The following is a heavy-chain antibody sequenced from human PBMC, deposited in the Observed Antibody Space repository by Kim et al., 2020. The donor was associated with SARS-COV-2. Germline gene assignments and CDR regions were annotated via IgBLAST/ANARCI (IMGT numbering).Heavy chain of an antibody. J-gene: IGHJ4*02. CDR1: GFTFSSYA. D-gene: IGHD3-10*01. CDR2: ISGSGGST. V-gene: IGHV3-23*01. Sequence: GGSLRLSCAASGFTFSSYAMSWVRQAPGKGLEWVSAISGSGGSTYYADSVKGRFTISRDNSKNTLYLQMNSLRAEDTAVYYCAKGPDPQLLWFGELLSPSRTRLTDYWGQGTLVTVSS. CDR3: AKGPDPQLLWFGELLSPSRTRLTDY.